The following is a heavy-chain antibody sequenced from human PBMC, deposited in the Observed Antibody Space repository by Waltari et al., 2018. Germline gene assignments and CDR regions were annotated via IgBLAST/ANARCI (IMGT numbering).Heavy chain of an antibody. D-gene: IGHD1-26*01. V-gene: IGHV3-30*18. Sequence: QVQLVESGGGVVQPGRSLRLSCAASGFTFSSYGMHWVRQAPGKGLEWVAVISYDGSNKYYADSVKGRFTISRDNSKNTLYLQMNSLRAEDTAVYYCAKDEGYSGGAFDIWGQGTMVTVSS. CDR3: AKDEGYSGGAFDI. CDR1: GFTFSSYG. CDR2: ISYDGSNK. J-gene: IGHJ3*02.